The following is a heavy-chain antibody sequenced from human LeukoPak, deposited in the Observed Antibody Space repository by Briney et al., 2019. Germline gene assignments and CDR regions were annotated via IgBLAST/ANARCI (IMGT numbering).Heavy chain of an antibody. CDR3: ARDPIYIWGSYRSNWFDP. Sequence: GASVKVSCKASGYTFTTYAIHWVRQAPGQRLEWMGWINAGNGNTKYPQRFQGRVTITRDTSASTAYMELSSLRSEDTAVYYCARDPIYIWGSYRSNWFDPWGQGTLVTVSS. V-gene: IGHV1-3*01. CDR2: INAGNGNT. D-gene: IGHD3-16*02. J-gene: IGHJ5*02. CDR1: GYTFTTYA.